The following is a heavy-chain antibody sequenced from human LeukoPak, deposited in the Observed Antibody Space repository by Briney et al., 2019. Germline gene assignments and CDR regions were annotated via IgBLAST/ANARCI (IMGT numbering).Heavy chain of an antibody. CDR2: IKQDGSEK. D-gene: IGHD3-10*01. CDR3: ASGSGSSHL. CDR1: GFTFSSYW. V-gene: IGHV3-7*01. Sequence: GGSLRLSCAASGFTFSSYWMSWVRQAPGKGLEWVANIKQDGSEKYYVDSVKGRFTISQDNAKNALYLQMNSLRARDRAGFSCASGSGSSHLWGQGSLVTASA. J-gene: IGHJ5*02.